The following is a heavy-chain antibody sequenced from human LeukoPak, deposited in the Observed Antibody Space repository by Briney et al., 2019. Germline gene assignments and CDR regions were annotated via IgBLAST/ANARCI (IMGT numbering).Heavy chain of an antibody. Sequence: PSETLSLTCAVYGGSFSGYYWSWIRQPPGEGLEWIGEINHSGSTNYNPSLKSRVTISVDTSKNQFSLKLSSVTAADTAVYYCASGSRKPRFDYWGQGTLVTVSS. V-gene: IGHV4-34*01. CDR3: ASGSRKPRFDY. J-gene: IGHJ4*02. CDR1: GGSFSGYY. CDR2: INHSGST.